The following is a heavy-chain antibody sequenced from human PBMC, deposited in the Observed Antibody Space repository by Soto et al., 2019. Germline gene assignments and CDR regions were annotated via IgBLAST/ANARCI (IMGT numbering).Heavy chain of an antibody. CDR1: CGSISSGDYY. J-gene: IGHJ6*03. CDR3: ARRVVRGVISDYYYYMDV. V-gene: IGHV4-61*08. Sequence: PSETLSLTCTVSCGSISSGDYYWSWIRQPPGKVLEWIGYIYYSGSTNYNPSLKSRVTISVDTSKNQFSLKLSSVTAADTAVYYCARRVVRGVISDYYYYMDVWGKGTTVTVSS. CDR2: IYYSGST. D-gene: IGHD3-10*01.